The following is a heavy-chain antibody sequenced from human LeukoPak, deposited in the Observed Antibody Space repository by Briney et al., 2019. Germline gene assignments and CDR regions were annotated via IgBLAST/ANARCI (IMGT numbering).Heavy chain of an antibody. J-gene: IGHJ4*02. Sequence: PGGSLRLSCAASGFTFSSYAMHWVRQAPGKGLEWVSSITTSSSNIHYADSVKGRFTISRDNAKNSLYLQMNSLRPEDTAVYYCARVGSSLTYYFDYWGQGTLVTVSS. CDR1: GFTFSSYA. V-gene: IGHV3-21*01. D-gene: IGHD6-13*01. CDR2: ITTSSSNI. CDR3: ARVGSSLTYYFDY.